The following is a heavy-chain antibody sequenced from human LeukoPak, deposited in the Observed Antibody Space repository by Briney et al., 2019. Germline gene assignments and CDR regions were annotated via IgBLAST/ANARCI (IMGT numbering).Heavy chain of an antibody. Sequence: PSETLSLTCTVSGGSISSYYWSWIQQPAGKGLEWIGRIYTSGSTNYNPSLKSRVTMTVDTSKNQFSLKLSSVTAADTAVYYCARGDRYYDSFDYWGQGTLVTVSS. V-gene: IGHV4-4*07. CDR2: IYTSGST. J-gene: IGHJ4*02. D-gene: IGHD3-22*01. CDR1: GGSISSYY. CDR3: ARGDRYYDSFDY.